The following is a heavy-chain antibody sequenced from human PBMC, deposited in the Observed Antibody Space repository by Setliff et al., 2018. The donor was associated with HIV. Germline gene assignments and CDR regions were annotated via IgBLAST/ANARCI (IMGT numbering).Heavy chain of an antibody. CDR2: IYWDDDK. CDR1: GFLLTTSGVG. D-gene: IGHD3-10*01. V-gene: IGHV2-5*02. J-gene: IGHJ3*02. CDR3: AEGRFGANDAFDI. Sequence: SGPTLVNPTQTLTLTCTFSGFLLTTSGVGVGWIRQPPGKALEWLALIYWDDDKRYSPSLKTRLTITRDTSKNQVVLTMTNVDSVDTATYHCAEGRFGANDAFDIWGQGTMVTVSS.